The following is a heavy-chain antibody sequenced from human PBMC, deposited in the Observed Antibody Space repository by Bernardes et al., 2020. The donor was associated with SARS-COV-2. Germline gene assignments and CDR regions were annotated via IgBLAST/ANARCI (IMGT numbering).Heavy chain of an antibody. D-gene: IGHD2-21*01. Sequence: SETLSLTCTVSGVSISSYYWSWIRQPPGKGLEWIGYIYYSGSTNYNPSLKSRVTISVDTSKNQFSRKLNSVTAADTAMYYCASGNTLFTWGQGTLVTVSS. V-gene: IGHV4-59*01. CDR2: IYYSGST. CDR1: GVSISSYY. J-gene: IGHJ5*02. CDR3: ASGNTLFT.